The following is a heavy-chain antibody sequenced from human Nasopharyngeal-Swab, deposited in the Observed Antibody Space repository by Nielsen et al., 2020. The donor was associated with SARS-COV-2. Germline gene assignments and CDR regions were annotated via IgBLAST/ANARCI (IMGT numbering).Heavy chain of an antibody. CDR3: ARSPMTSYNNYYYYYGMDV. CDR2: IYSGGST. CDR1: GFTVSSNY. J-gene: IGHJ6*02. Sequence: GESLKISCAASGFTVSSNYMSWVRQAPGKGMEWVSVIYSGGSTYYADSVKGRFTISRDNAKNSLYLQMNSLRAEDTAVYYCARSPMTSYNNYYYYYGMDVWGQGTTVTVSS. D-gene: IGHD1-1*01. V-gene: IGHV3-53*01.